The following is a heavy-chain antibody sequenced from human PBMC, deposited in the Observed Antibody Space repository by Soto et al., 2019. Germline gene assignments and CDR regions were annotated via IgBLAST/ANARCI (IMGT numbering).Heavy chain of an antibody. J-gene: IGHJ6*02. Sequence: QVQLVQSGAEVKNPGASVKVSSKTSGYIFTNYGIGWARQAPGQGLDWMGWINTYNGNTNYAQNLQGRLTLNTDTSTSTAYMELRSLRSNDTAIYYCAMVDVYVTPSPQDVWGQGTTVNVSS. CDR3: AMVDVYVTPSPQDV. CDR1: GYIFTNYG. CDR2: INTYNGNT. V-gene: IGHV1-18*01. D-gene: IGHD3-16*01.